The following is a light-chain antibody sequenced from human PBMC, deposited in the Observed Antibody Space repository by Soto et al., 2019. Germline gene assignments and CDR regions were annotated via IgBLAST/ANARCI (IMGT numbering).Light chain of an antibody. CDR3: QQYNDWPFT. CDR2: GAS. CDR1: QIVSSD. Sequence: IVITQSPATMSVSPGEGATLSCRASQIVSSDLAWYQQKPGQAPRLLIYGASTRATGIPVRFSGSGSGTEFTLTISSLQSEDFAVYHCQQYNDWPFTFGGGTKVEIK. J-gene: IGKJ4*01. V-gene: IGKV3-15*01.